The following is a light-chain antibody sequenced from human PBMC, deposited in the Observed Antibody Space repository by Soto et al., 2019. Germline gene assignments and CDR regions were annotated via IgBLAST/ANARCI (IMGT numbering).Light chain of an antibody. CDR2: GAS. CDR1: QSVGTW. J-gene: IGKJ1*01. V-gene: IGKV1-5*01. Sequence: DIQMTQSPSTLSASVGGRVTITCRASQSVGTWVAWYQQKPGKAPKLLIYGASNLESGVPSRFSGSGSGTDFTLTISCLQSEDFATYYCQHYNSYSEAFGQGTKVDIK. CDR3: QHYNSYSEA.